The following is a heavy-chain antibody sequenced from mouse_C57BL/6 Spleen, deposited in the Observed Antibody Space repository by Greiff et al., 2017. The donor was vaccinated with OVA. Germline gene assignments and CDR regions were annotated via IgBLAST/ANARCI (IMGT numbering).Heavy chain of an antibody. CDR2: ISSGGSYT. CDR3: ARPIYYDYDFNYYAMDY. V-gene: IGHV5-6*01. D-gene: IGHD2-4*01. CDR1: GFTFSSYG. Sequence: EVQGVESGGDLVKPGGSLKLSCAASGFTFSSYGMSWVRQTPDKRLEWVATISSGGSYTYYPDSVKGRFTLSRDNAKNTLYLQMSSLKSEATAMYYCARPIYYDYDFNYYAMDYWGQGTSVTVSS. J-gene: IGHJ4*01.